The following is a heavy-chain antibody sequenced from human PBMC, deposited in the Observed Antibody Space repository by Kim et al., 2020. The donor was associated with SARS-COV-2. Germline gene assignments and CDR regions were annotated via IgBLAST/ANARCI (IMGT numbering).Heavy chain of an antibody. D-gene: IGHD2-2*01. J-gene: IGHJ6*02. V-gene: IGHV6-1*01. CDR3: ARDEYCSSTSCQYYYYYYGMDV. CDR2: TYYRSKWYN. CDR1: GDSVSSNSAA. Sequence: SQTLSLTCAISGDSVSSNSAAWNWIRQSPSRGLEWLGRTYYRSKWYNDYAVSVKSRITINPDTSKNQFSLQLNSVTPEDTAVYYCARDEYCSSTSCQYYYYYYGMDVWGQGTTVTVSS.